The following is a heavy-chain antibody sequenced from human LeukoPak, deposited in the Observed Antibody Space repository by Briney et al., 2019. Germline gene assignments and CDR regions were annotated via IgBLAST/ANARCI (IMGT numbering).Heavy chain of an antibody. CDR1: GGSFSGYY. J-gene: IGHJ6*03. D-gene: IGHD3-22*01. V-gene: IGHV4-34*01. CDR2: INHSGST. Sequence: SETLSLTCAVYGGSFSGYYWSWIRQPPGKGLEWIGEINHSGSTNYNPSLKSRVTISVDTSKNQFSLKLSSVTAADTAVYYCARVYYYDSSGYYYPRNYYYYMDVWGKGTTVTVSS. CDR3: ARVYYYDSSGYYYPRNYYYYMDV.